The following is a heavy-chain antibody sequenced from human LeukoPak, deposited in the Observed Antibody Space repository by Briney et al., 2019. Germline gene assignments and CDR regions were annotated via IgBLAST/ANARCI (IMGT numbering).Heavy chain of an antibody. D-gene: IGHD2-2*01. CDR3: AKLPRGYCSSTSCPNWFDT. Sequence: PGGSLRLSCAASGFSFSSYAMTWVRQAPGKGLEWVSALSASGGTTYYADSVKGRFTTSRDNSKNTLYLQMNSLRAEDTAVYYCAKLPRGYCSSTSCPNWFDTWGQGTLVTVSS. CDR2: LSASGGTT. V-gene: IGHV3-23*01. CDR1: GFSFSSYA. J-gene: IGHJ5*02.